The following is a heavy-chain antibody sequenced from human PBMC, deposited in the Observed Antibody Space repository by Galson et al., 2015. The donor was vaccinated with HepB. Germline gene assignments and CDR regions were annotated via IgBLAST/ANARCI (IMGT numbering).Heavy chain of an antibody. Sequence: PALVKPTQTLTLTCTFSGFSLSTSGMCVSWIRQPPGKALEWLALIDWDDDKYYSTSLKTRLTISKDTSKNQVVLTMTNMDPVDTATYYCARTARYCTNGVCYSSFDYWGQGTLVTVSS. V-gene: IGHV2-70*01. J-gene: IGHJ4*02. CDR3: ARTARYCTNGVCYSSFDY. CDR1: GFSLSTSGMC. D-gene: IGHD2-8*01. CDR2: IDWDDDK.